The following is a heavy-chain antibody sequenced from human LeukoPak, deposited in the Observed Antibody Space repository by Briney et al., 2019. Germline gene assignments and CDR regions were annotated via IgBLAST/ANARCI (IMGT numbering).Heavy chain of an antibody. Sequence: GGSLRLSCAASGFTFSSYSVNWVRQAPGKGLEWVSSISSSSSYIYYADSVKGRFTISRDNAKNSLYLQMNSLRAEDTAVYYCARDLQYSGSPLAFDIWGQGTMVTVSS. J-gene: IGHJ3*02. CDR2: ISSSSSYI. V-gene: IGHV3-21*01. CDR3: ARDLQYSGSPLAFDI. D-gene: IGHD1-26*01. CDR1: GFTFSSYS.